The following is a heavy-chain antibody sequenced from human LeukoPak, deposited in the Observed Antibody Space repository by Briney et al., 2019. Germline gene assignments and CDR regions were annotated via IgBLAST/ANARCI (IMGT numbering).Heavy chain of an antibody. J-gene: IGHJ5*02. CDR1: GYSFTSYW. V-gene: IGHV5-51*01. CDR3: ARRSESNWFDP. Sequence: GESLKISCKGSGYSFTSYWIGWVRQMPGKGLEWMGIIYPGDSDTRYSPSFQGQVTISADKSISTAYLQWSSLKASDATMYYCARRSESNWFDPWGQGTLVTVSS. CDR2: IYPGDSDT.